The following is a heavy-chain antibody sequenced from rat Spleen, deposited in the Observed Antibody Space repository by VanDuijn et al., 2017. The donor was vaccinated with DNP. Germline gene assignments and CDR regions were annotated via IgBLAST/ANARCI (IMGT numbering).Heavy chain of an antibody. Sequence: EVQLVESGGGLVQPGRSLKLSCAASGFTFSDYNMAWVRQAPKKGLEWVATISYDGSSTYYRDSGKGRFTISRDNAKSTLYLQMNSLGSEDTATYYCARSGRYYAMDVWGQGTSVTVSS. V-gene: IGHV5-7*01. D-gene: IGHD1-4*01. J-gene: IGHJ4*01. CDR2: ISYDGSST. CDR1: GFTFSDYN. CDR3: ARSGRYYAMDV.